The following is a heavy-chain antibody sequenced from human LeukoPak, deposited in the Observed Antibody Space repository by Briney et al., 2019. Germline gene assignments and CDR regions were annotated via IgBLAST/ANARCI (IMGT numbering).Heavy chain of an antibody. Sequence: SQTLSLTCAISGDSVSSNSAAWNWIRQSPSRGLEWLGRTYYRSKWYNDYAVSVKSRITINPDTSKNQFSLQLNSVTPEDTAVYYCARSGAAGTTTISYYMDVWGKGTTVTVSS. V-gene: IGHV6-1*01. J-gene: IGHJ6*03. D-gene: IGHD6-13*01. CDR3: ARSGAAGTTTISYYMDV. CDR1: GDSVSSNSAA. CDR2: TYYRSKWYN.